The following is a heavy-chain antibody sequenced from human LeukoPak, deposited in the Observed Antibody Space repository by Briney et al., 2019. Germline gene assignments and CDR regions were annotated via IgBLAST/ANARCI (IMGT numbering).Heavy chain of an antibody. CDR3: ASGEVVASRPFFDY. CDR2: IIPIFGTA. V-gene: IGHV1-69*05. J-gene: IGHJ4*02. CDR1: RGTFISGG. D-gene: IGHD2-15*01. Sequence: VASVKISCEASRGTFISGGISLEQQAPGQGLEWIGGIIPIFGTANYVQKFQGRVTITTDESTSTAYMELSSLRSEDTAVYYCASGEVVASRPFFDYWGQGTLVTVSS.